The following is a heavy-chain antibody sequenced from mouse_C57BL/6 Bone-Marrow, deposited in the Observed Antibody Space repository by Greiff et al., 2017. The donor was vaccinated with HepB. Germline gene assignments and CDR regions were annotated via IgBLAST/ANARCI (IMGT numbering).Heavy chain of an antibody. J-gene: IGHJ3*01. D-gene: IGHD2-4*01. CDR1: GFTFSDYG. V-gene: IGHV5-17*01. CDR3: ARPRVYDYLFAY. Sequence: EVKLKESGGGLVKPGGSLKLSCAASGFTFSDYGMHWVRQAPEKGLEWVAYISSGSSTIYYADTVKGRFTISRDNAKNTLFLQMTSLRSEDTAMYYCARPRVYDYLFAYWGQGTLVTVSA. CDR2: ISSGSSTI.